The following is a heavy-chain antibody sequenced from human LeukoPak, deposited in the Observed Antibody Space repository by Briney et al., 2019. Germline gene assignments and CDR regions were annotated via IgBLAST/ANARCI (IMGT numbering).Heavy chain of an antibody. CDR3: AKDLSRFNWNYESLDY. Sequence: QPGXSLTLSCAASGFTFSTYGMNWVRQAPGKGLDWVAFIRYDGSNKYYADSVKGRFTIYRDNSKNTLYLQMNSLRAEDTAVYYCAKDLSRFNWNYESLDYWGQGTLVTVSS. CDR1: GFTFSTYG. CDR2: IRYDGSNK. J-gene: IGHJ4*02. D-gene: IGHD1-7*01. V-gene: IGHV3-30*02.